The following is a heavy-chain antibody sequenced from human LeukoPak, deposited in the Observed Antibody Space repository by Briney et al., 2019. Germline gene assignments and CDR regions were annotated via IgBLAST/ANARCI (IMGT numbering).Heavy chain of an antibody. CDR1: GFTFTGYA. CDR2: ISSDGSNK. D-gene: IGHD6-19*01. J-gene: IGHJ4*02. CDR3: APRSSGWSPFDY. Sequence: GGSLRLSCAASGFTFTGYAMLWVRQAPGKGLEWVAVISSDGSNKYYADSVKGRFTISRDNSKNTLYLQMNSLRAEDTAVYYCAPRSSGWSPFDYWGQGTLVTVSS. V-gene: IGHV3-30*04.